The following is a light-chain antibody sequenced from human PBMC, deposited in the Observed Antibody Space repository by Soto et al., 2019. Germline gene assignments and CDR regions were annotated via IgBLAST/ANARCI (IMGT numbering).Light chain of an antibody. Sequence: VLTQPPSVSAAPGQEVTISCSGSSSNIAANSVSWYQHLPGTAPKLLIYNSDRRPSGIPARFSGSKSGTSATLGITGLQTGDEADYYCGAWDTSLTVYVFGSGTKVTVL. CDR1: SSNIAANS. CDR2: NSD. J-gene: IGLJ1*01. CDR3: GAWDTSLTVYV. V-gene: IGLV1-51*01.